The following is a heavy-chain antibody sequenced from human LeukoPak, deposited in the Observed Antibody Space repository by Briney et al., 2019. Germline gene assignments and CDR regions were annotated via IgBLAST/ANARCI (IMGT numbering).Heavy chain of an antibody. CDR1: GGSISSGGYY. J-gene: IGHJ4*02. Sequence: SQTLSLTCTVSGGSISSGGYYWSWIRQPPGKGLEWIGYIYHSGSTYYNPSLKSRVTISVDRSKNQFSLKLSSVTAADTAVYYCAGCIAAAGTAPDYWGQGTLVTVS. CDR3: AGCIAAAGTAPDY. D-gene: IGHD6-13*01. V-gene: IGHV4-30-2*01. CDR2: IYHSGST.